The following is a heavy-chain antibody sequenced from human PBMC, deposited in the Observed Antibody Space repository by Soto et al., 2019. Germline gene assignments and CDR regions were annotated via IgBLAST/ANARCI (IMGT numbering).Heavy chain of an antibody. Sequence: SGPTLVNPTETLTLTCTVSGFSLSNARMGVSWIRQPPGKALEWLAHIFSNDEKSYSTSLKSRLTISKDTSKSQVVLTMTNMDPVDTATYYCARVRTTSQYYDFWSGYPYYFDYWGQGTLVTVSS. CDR3: ARVRTTSQYYDFWSGYPYYFDY. V-gene: IGHV2-26*01. CDR1: GFSLSNARMG. D-gene: IGHD3-3*01. J-gene: IGHJ4*02. CDR2: IFSNDEK.